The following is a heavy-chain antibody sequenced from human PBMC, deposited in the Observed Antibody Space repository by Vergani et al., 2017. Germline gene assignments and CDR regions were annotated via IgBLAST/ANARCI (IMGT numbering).Heavy chain of an antibody. Sequence: EVQLMESGGGWAQPGGSLRLSCAASGFVFSESPIHWVRHVPGKGLEWLGHIRRRSEHYATAYGPALIGRSTISRDASTNTAYLQLSSLGTDDTAIYFCSAQTQSCHDYWGQGTLVAVAS. V-gene: IGHV3-73*01. CDR3: SAQTQSCHDY. J-gene: IGHJ4*02. D-gene: IGHD3-10*01. CDR1: GFVFSESP. CDR2: IRRRSEHYAT.